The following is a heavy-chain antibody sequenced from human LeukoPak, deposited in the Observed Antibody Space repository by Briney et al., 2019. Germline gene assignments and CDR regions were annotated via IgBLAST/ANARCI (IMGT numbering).Heavy chain of an antibody. CDR3: ASLVDTAMSY. CDR2: IYYSGST. J-gene: IGHJ4*02. CDR1: GGSISSYY. Sequence: SETLSLTCTVPGGSISSYYWSWIRQPLGKGLEWIGYIYYSGSTNYNPSLKSRVTISVDTSKNQFSLKLSSVTAADTAVYYCASLVDTAMSYWGQGTLVTVSS. V-gene: IGHV4-59*08. D-gene: IGHD5-18*01.